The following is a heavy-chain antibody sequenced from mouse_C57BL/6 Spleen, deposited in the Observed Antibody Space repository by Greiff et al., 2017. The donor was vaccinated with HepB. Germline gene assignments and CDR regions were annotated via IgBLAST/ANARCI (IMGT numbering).Heavy chain of an antibody. CDR2: ISDGGSYT. CDR1: GFTFSSYA. Sequence: EVKLVESGGGLVKPGGSLKLSCAASGFTFSSYAMSWVRQTPEKRLEWVATISDGGSYTYYPDNVKGRFTISRDNAKNNLYLQMSHLKSEDTAMYYCARDGYGSSSDFDYWGQGTTLTVSS. J-gene: IGHJ2*01. D-gene: IGHD1-1*01. CDR3: ARDGYGSSSDFDY. V-gene: IGHV5-4*01.